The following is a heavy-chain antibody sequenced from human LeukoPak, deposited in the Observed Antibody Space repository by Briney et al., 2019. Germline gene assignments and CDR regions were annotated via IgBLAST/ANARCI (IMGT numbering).Heavy chain of an antibody. Sequence: GGSLRLSCVGSGFSFSSYTMDWVRQAPGKGLEWVSFIGYEGVHKYYVDSVKGRFTISKDNSKATLYLQMNSLRPEDTAVYYCAKDLHGGYSSDYWGQGTLVTVFS. CDR3: AKDLHGGYSSDY. V-gene: IGHV3-30*02. D-gene: IGHD4-23*01. CDR1: GFSFSSYT. J-gene: IGHJ4*02. CDR2: IGYEGVHK.